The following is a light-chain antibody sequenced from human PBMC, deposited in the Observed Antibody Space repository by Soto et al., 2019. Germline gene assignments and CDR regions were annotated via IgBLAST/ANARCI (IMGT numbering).Light chain of an antibody. CDR1: QSVSSN. CDR3: QQYIRWPLT. CDR2: DAS. J-gene: IGKJ4*01. V-gene: IGKV3D-15*01. Sequence: EIGMSQSPATLSVSPGERATLSCRASQSVSSNLAWYHHTPGKAPRLLIYDASYKAPGLPARLRGSGSGPAFTLTTSSLQSEEFAVYYCQQYIRWPLTSGGGTKGDI.